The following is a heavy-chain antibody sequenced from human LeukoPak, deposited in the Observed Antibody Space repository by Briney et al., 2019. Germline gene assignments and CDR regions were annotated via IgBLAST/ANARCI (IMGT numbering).Heavy chain of an antibody. V-gene: IGHV4-34*01. CDR2: NNHSGST. Sequence: KTSETLSLTCAVYGGSFSGYYWSWIRQPPGKGLEWIGENNHSGSTNYNPSLKSRVTISVDTSKNQFSLKLSSVTAADTAVYYCARSSDLPSNWYFDLWGRGTLVTVSS. CDR1: GGSFSGYY. J-gene: IGHJ2*01. D-gene: IGHD2-21*02. CDR3: ARSSDLPSNWYFDL.